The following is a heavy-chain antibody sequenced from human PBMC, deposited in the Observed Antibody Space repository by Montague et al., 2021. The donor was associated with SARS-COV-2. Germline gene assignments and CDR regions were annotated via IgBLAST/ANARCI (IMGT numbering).Heavy chain of an antibody. J-gene: IGHJ4*02. Sequence: SLRLSCAASGFTFSSYSMSWVRQAPGKGLEWVSGISGSGSGTYYAVSVKGRFTISRDNAKNSLYLQMNSLRAEDTAVYYCARDGRFGELDYWGQGTLVTVST. D-gene: IGHD3-10*01. CDR1: GFTFSSYS. V-gene: IGHV3-23*01. CDR2: ISGSGSGT. CDR3: ARDGRFGELDY.